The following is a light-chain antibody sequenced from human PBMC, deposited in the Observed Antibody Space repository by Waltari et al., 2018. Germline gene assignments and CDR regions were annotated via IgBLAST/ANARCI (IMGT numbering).Light chain of an antibody. Sequence: QSALTQPASVSGSPGQSITISCTGTSSDVGNYNLVSWYQQHPGKAPKLMIYEVATRPSGVSNLFSGSKSGNTASLTISGLQAEDEADYYCCSYAASSTWVFGGGTKLTVL. CDR3: CSYAASSTWV. CDR1: SSDVGNYNL. V-gene: IGLV2-23*02. J-gene: IGLJ3*02. CDR2: EVA.